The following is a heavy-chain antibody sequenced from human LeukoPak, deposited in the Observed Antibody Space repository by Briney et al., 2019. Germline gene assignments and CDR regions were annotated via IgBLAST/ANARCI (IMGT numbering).Heavy chain of an antibody. CDR2: ISSNGGST. CDR3: VKAHRAGTTYPLYYFDY. J-gene: IGHJ4*02. Sequence: HPGGSLRLSCSASGFTFSSYAMHWVRQAPGKGLEYVSAISSNGGSTYYADSVKGRFTISRDNSKNTLYLQMSSLRAEDTAVYYCVKAHRAGTTYPLYYFDYWGQGTLVTVSS. D-gene: IGHD1-1*01. V-gene: IGHV3-64D*06. CDR1: GFTFSSYA.